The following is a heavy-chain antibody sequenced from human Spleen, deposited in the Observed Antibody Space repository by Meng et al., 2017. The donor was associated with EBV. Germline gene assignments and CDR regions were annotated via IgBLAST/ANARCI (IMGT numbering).Heavy chain of an antibody. Sequence: QVGLVQSGAEVKKPGASVKVSCKAPGYTFINYYIHWVRQAPGQGLEWMGIIDASGGDARYAQKFQGRVTMTRDTSTSTVYMDLSSLRSEDTAVYYCARGPVGMITYFDYWGQGTLVTVSS. J-gene: IGHJ4*02. CDR3: ARGPVGMITYFDY. CDR1: GYTFINYY. D-gene: IGHD3-16*01. CDR2: IDASGGDA. V-gene: IGHV1-46*01.